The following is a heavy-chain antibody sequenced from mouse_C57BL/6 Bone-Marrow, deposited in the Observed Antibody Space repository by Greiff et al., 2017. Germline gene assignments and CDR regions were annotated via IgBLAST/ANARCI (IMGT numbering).Heavy chain of an antibody. Sequence: VKLQQPGAELVKPGASVKLSCKASGYTFTSYWMHWVKQRPGQGLEWIGMIHPNSGSTNYNEKFKSKATLTVDKSSSTAYMQLSSLTSEDSAVYYCARGDLLWYSWFAYWGQGTLVTVSA. CDR1: GYTFTSYW. CDR3: ARGDLLWYSWFAY. D-gene: IGHD2-1*01. V-gene: IGHV1-64*01. CDR2: IHPNSGST. J-gene: IGHJ3*01.